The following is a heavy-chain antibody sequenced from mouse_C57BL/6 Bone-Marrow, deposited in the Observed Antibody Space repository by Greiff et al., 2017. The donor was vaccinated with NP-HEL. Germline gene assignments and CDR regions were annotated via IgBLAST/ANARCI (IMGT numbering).Heavy chain of an antibody. CDR1: GYTFTSYW. J-gene: IGHJ3*01. V-gene: IGHV1-50*01. Sequence: QVQLQQPGAELVKPGASVKLSCKASGYTFTSYWMQWVKQRPGQGLEWIGEIEPSDSYTNYNQKFKGKATLTVDTSSSTAYLQLSSLTSEDAAVYYCAREDGYDGAYWGQGTLVTVSA. CDR3: AREDGYDGAY. CDR2: IEPSDSYT. D-gene: IGHD2-2*01.